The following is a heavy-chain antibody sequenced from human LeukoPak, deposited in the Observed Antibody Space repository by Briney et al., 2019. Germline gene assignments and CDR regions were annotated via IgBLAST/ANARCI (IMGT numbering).Heavy chain of an antibody. CDR1: GFSFSDYY. CDR3: ATSNWNYYNY. D-gene: IGHD1-20*01. V-gene: IGHV3-11*03. J-gene: IGHJ4*02. Sequence: RGSLRLSCAASGFSFSDYYMSWIRQPPGKGLELVSYNNGGGTSTNYADSVKGRFTISRDNVQNSLYLQMNSLRAEDTAVYYCATSNWNYYNYWGQGTLVTVS. CDR2: NNGGGTST.